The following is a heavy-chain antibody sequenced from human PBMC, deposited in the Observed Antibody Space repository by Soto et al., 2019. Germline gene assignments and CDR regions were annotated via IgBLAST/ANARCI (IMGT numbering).Heavy chain of an antibody. CDR2: SSSSGSTV. CDR3: AGSGYYDSSGYSDH. V-gene: IGHV3-48*03. D-gene: IGHD3-22*01. Sequence: GGSLRLSCAASGFTFSSYEMNWVRQAPGKGLEWVSYSSSSGSTVYYAYSVRGRVTISRDNAKNSLYLQMHSLRAEDTAVYYCAGSGYYDSSGYSDHGGQGTRVTVSS. J-gene: IGHJ4*02. CDR1: GFTFSSYE.